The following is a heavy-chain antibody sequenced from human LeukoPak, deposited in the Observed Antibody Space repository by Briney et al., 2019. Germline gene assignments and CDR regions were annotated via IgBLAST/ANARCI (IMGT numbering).Heavy chain of an antibody. CDR1: GYTFNSYW. CDR3: ARHPNYCRGGTCYSSNYFDY. J-gene: IGHJ4*02. V-gene: IGHV5-51*01. CDR2: IYPTDSDT. D-gene: IGHD1-14*01. Sequence: GESLKISYKGSGYTFNSYWICWVRQMPGKGLEWMGIIYPTDSDTKYSPSFQGQGTISADKSISTAYLQWSSLKTSDSAMYYCARHPNYCRGGTCYSSNYFDYWGQGTLVTVS.